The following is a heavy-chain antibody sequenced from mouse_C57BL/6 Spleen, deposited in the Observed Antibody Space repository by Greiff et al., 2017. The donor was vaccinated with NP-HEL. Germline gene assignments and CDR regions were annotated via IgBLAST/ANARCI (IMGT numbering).Heavy chain of an antibody. V-gene: IGHV1-72*01. CDR3: ARMGDYGSRYFDV. CDR1: GYTFTSYW. J-gene: IGHJ1*03. D-gene: IGHD1-1*01. Sequence: QVQLQQSGAELVKPGASVKLSCKASGYTFTSYWMHWVKQRPGRGLEWIGRIDPNSGGTKYNEKFKSKATLTVDKPSSTAYMQLSSLTSEDYAVYYCARMGDYGSRYFDVWGTGTTVTVSS. CDR2: IDPNSGGT.